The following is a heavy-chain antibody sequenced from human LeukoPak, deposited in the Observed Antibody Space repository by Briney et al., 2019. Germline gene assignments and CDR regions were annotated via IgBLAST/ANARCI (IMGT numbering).Heavy chain of an antibody. D-gene: IGHD3-22*01. CDR1: GGSISSGDYY. CDR2: MYYSGST. V-gene: IGHV4-30-4*01. Sequence: SETLSLTCTVSGGSISSGDYYWSWIRQPPGKGLEWIAYMYYSGSTYYNPSLKSRVTMSADTSKNQLSLKLSSVTAADTAVYYCARPYYYDSRIDPWGQGIMVTVSS. J-gene: IGHJ5*02. CDR3: ARPYYYDSRIDP.